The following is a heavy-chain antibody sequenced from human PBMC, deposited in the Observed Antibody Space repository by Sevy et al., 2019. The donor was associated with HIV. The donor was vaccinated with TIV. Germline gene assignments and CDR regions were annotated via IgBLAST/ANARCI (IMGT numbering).Heavy chain of an antibody. CDR2: INYNADNI. D-gene: IGHD1-26*01. J-gene: IGHJ6*03. Sequence: GGSLRLSCTASGVNLNDYAMHWVRQVPGKGLEWVSSINYNADNIFYADSVKGRFTISRDNGRKSLYLQMDSLRVDDTALYFCTKDAGSGSFFSGYSYWNYMDVWGQGTTVTVSS. CDR3: TKDAGSGSFFSGYSYWNYMDV. CDR1: GVNLNDYA. V-gene: IGHV3-9*01.